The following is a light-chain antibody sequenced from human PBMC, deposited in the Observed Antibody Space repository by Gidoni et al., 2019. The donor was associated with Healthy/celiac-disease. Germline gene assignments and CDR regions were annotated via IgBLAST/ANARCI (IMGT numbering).Light chain of an antibody. CDR3: QQYNNWPRT. V-gene: IGKV3-15*01. CDR1: QSVSST. J-gene: IGKJ1*01. Sequence: EIVMTQSPATLSVSPGERATLSCRASQSVSSTLAWYQQKPGQAPRLLIYGASTRATGLPARCSGSGSGTEFTLTISSLQSEDFAVYYCQQYNNWPRTFGQGTKVEIK. CDR2: GAS.